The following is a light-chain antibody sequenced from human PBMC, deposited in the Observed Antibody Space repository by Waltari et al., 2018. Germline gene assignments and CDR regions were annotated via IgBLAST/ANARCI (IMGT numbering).Light chain of an antibody. Sequence: EIVLTQSPATLSFSPGERATLSCRASQSVSSYLAWYQQKPGQAPRLLIYDASNRATGIQARFSGSGSGTDFTLTISSLEPEDFAVYYCQQRSNWPTFGGGTKVEIK. J-gene: IGKJ4*01. V-gene: IGKV3-11*01. CDR2: DAS. CDR3: QQRSNWPT. CDR1: QSVSSY.